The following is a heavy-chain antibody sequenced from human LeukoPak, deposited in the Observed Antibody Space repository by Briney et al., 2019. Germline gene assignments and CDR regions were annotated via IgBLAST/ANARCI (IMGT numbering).Heavy chain of an antibody. V-gene: IGHV3-48*01. J-gene: IGHJ6*03. D-gene: IGHD6-19*01. CDR1: GFTFSSYG. CDR2: ISSSSSTI. Sequence: PGGTLRLSCAASGFTFSSYGMSWVRQAPGKGLEWVSYISSSSSTIYYADSVKGRFTISKDNAKNSLYLQMNSLRAEDTAVYYCARDQTMESSGWTSYYYYMDVWGKGTTVTVSS. CDR3: ARDQTMESSGWTSYYYYMDV.